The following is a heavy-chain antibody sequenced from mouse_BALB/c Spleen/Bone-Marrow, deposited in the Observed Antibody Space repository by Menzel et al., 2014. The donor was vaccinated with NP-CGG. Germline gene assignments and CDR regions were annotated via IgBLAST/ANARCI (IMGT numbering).Heavy chain of an antibody. Sequence: EVQLVESGAEFVKPGASVKLSCTASGFNIKDTYMHWVKQRPEQGLEWIGRIDPASGNTKFDPKFQGKATIASDTSSNTAYLQLSSLTSEDTAVYYCAAYYYVSSYGFAYWGQGTLVTVSA. V-gene: IGHV14-3*02. D-gene: IGHD1-1*01. CDR3: AAYYYVSSYGFAY. CDR2: IDPASGNT. J-gene: IGHJ3*01. CDR1: GFNIKDTY.